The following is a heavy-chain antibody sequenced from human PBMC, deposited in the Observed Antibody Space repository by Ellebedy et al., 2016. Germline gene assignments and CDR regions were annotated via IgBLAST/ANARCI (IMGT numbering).Heavy chain of an antibody. J-gene: IGHJ4*02. CDR1: GFTFSSYG. Sequence: GGSLRLXXAASGFTFSSYGMHWVRQAPGKGLEWVAVISYDGSNKYYADSVKGRFTISRDNSKNTLYLQMNSLRAEDTAVYYCARVGFDYWGQGTLVTVSS. V-gene: IGHV3-30*03. CDR3: ARVGFDY. CDR2: ISYDGSNK.